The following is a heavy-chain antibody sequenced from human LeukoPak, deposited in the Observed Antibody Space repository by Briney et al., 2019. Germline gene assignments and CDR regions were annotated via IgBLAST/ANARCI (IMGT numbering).Heavy chain of an antibody. CDR1: GYTFTGYY. V-gene: IGHV1-2*06. J-gene: IGHJ5*02. Sequence: ASVKVSCKAAGYTFTGYYMFWVRQAPGQGLEWMGRINPNGGGTNYAQKFQGRVTMTRDTSISTAYMELSRLRSDDTAVYYCARGDCSGGSCYSVENWFDPGGQGTLVTVSS. D-gene: IGHD2-15*01. CDR3: ARGDCSGGSCYSVENWFDP. CDR2: INPNGGGT.